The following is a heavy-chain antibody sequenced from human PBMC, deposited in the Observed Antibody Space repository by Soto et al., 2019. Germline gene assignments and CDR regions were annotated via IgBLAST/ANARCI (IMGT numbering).Heavy chain of an antibody. J-gene: IGHJ3*02. CDR1: GYTFTSYA. D-gene: IGHD2-15*01. CDR2: INAGNGNT. V-gene: IGHV1-3*01. CDR3: ARDLFYCSGGSSDAFDI. Sequence: QVQLVQSGAEVKKPGASVKVSCKASGYTFTSYAMHWVRQAPGQRLEWMGWINAGNGNTKYSQKFQGRVTITRDTSASTAYMELSSLRSEDTAVYYCARDLFYCSGGSSDAFDIWAKGQWSPSLQ.